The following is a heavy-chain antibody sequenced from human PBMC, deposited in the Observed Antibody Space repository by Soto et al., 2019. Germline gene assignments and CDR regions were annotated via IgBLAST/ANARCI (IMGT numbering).Heavy chain of an antibody. V-gene: IGHV1-69*13. CDR1: GGTFSSYA. Sequence: SVKVSCKASGGTFSSYATSWVRQAPGQGLEWMGGIIPIFGTANYAQKFQGRVTITADESTSTAYMELSSLRSEDTAVYYCARYDFWSGGSYYYYGMDVWGQGTTVTVSS. CDR3: ARYDFWSGGSYYYYGMDV. CDR2: IIPIFGTA. J-gene: IGHJ6*02. D-gene: IGHD3-3*01.